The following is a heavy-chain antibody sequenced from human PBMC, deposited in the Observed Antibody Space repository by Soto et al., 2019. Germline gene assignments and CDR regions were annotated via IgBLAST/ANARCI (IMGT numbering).Heavy chain of an antibody. CDR3: ARDPDSTSHYYYYYGMDV. V-gene: IGHV1-18*04. D-gene: IGHD6-6*01. Sequence: ASVKVSCKASGYTFTSYGISWVRQAPGQGLEWMGWISAYNGNTNYAQKLQGRVTMTTDTSTSTAYMELRSLRSDDTAVYYCARDPDSTSHYYYYYGMDVWGQGTTVTVSS. CDR1: GYTFTSYG. J-gene: IGHJ6*02. CDR2: ISAYNGNT.